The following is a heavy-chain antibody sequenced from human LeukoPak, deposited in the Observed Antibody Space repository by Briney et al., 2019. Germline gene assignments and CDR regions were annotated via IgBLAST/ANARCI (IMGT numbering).Heavy chain of an antibody. Sequence: KPSQTLSLTCTVSGGSISSGDYYWSWIRQPPGKGLEWIGYIYYSGSTYYNPSLKSRVTISVDTSKNQFSLKLSSVTAADTAVYYCARDARDGYAVPKTFDYWGQGTLVTVSS. CDR1: GGSISSGDYY. D-gene: IGHD5-24*01. CDR3: ARDARDGYAVPKTFDY. V-gene: IGHV4-30-4*08. CDR2: IYYSGST. J-gene: IGHJ4*02.